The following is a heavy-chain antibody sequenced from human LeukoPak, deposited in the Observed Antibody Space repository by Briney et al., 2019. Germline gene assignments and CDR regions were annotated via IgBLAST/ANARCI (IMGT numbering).Heavy chain of an antibody. CDR2: IFYSGNT. Sequence: SETLSLTCTVSGGSISDNSYYWGWIRQPPGKGLEWIGNIFYSGNTYYNPSLKSRATISVDTTKNHFSLILSSVTAADTAVYYCARLRVVGVPEYFDYWGQGTLVTVSS. CDR3: ARLRVVGVPEYFDY. CDR1: GGSISDNSYY. D-gene: IGHD2-2*01. V-gene: IGHV4-39*02. J-gene: IGHJ4*02.